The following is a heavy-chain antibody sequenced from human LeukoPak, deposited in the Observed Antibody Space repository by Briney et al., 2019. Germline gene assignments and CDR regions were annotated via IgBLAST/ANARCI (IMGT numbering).Heavy chain of an antibody. D-gene: IGHD6-19*01. V-gene: IGHV1-2*02. CDR1: GYTFTGHY. CDR2: IDPNSGGT. CDR3: ARWRGYVSGWSGPFDD. J-gene: IGHJ4*02. Sequence: ASVKVSCKASGYTFTGHYMHWVRQAPGQGLEWMGWIDPNSGGTNYARKFQGRVTMTRDTSISTAYMELSSLRSDDTAVYYCARWRGYVSGWSGPFDDWGQGTLVTVSS.